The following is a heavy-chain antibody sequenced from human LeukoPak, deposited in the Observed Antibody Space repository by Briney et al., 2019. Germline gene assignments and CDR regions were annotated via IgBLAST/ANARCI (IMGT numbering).Heavy chain of an antibody. CDR1: GFTVSSNY. Sequence: GGSLRLSCAASGFTVSSNYMSWVRQAPGKGLEWVSVIYRTGSTYYADSVKGRFTISRDNSKNTLYLQMNSLRAEDTAVYYCAGFNLYYYDSSGYTNWFDPWGQGTLVTVCS. CDR3: AGFNLYYYDSSGYTNWFDP. J-gene: IGHJ5*02. CDR2: IYRTGST. V-gene: IGHV3-66*01. D-gene: IGHD3-22*01.